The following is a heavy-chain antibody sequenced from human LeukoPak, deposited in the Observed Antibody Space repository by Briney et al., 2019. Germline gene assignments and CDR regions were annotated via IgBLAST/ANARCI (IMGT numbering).Heavy chain of an antibody. D-gene: IGHD1-1*01. Sequence: GGSLRLSCDASGFSIYTYTMCWVRQAPGQGLEWVSGIRNSDGMTYYADSVRGRFTISTDNSKNTLYLQMNSLRTEDTALYYCAKGLERESRLDSWGQGTLVTVSS. J-gene: IGHJ4*02. CDR2: IRNSDGMT. CDR3: AKGLERESRLDS. CDR1: GFSIYTYT. V-gene: IGHV3-23*01.